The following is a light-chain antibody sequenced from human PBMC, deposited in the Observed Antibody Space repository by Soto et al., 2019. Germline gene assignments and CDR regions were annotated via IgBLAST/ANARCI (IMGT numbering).Light chain of an antibody. Sequence: EIVMTQSPATLSVSPGGRATLSGRASQSVRSSLAWYQQKPGQAPRLLIYGASTRATGIPARFSGSGSETDFTLTISSLQSEDFAVYYCQQRSNWITFGQGTRLEIK. J-gene: IGKJ5*01. CDR3: QQRSNWIT. CDR2: GAS. V-gene: IGKV3-15*01. CDR1: QSVRSS.